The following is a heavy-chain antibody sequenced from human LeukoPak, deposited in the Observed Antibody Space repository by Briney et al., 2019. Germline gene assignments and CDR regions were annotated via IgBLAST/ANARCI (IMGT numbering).Heavy chain of an antibody. CDR1: GFTFNTYG. V-gene: IGHV3-23*01. CDR2: INNGGENT. Sequence: GGSLRLSCAASGFTFNTYGMTWFRQAPGKGLEWVSTINNGGENTHYADSVKGRFTISRDNSKNTLYLQMNSLRAEDTAVYYCARDEEIAAAGSFDYWGQGTLVTVSS. D-gene: IGHD6-13*01. CDR3: ARDEEIAAAGSFDY. J-gene: IGHJ4*02.